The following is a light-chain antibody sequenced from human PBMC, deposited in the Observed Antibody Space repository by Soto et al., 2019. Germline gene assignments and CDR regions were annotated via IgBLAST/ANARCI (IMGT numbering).Light chain of an antibody. Sequence: QPVLTQPPSASGTPGQRVTISCSGSRSNVGSNYVYWYQQLPGTAPQLFIYSNNQRPSGVPDRFSGSKSGTSASLAISGLRSEDEADYYCAAWDDSLSGVVFGGGTKLTVL. CDR1: RSNVGSNY. CDR3: AAWDDSLSGVV. J-gene: IGLJ3*02. CDR2: SNN. V-gene: IGLV1-47*02.